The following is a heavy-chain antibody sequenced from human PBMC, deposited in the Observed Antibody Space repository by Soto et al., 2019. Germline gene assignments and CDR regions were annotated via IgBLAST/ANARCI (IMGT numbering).Heavy chain of an antibody. CDR1: GFTFSSYA. J-gene: IGHJ3*02. Sequence: GGSLRLSCAASGFTFSSYAMSWVRQAPGKGLEWVSAISGSGGSTYYADSVKGRFTISRDNSKNTLYLQMNSLRAEDTAVYYCAKDLYYYGSGRDAFDIWGQGTMDTVSS. CDR3: AKDLYYYGSGRDAFDI. CDR2: ISGSGGST. V-gene: IGHV3-23*01. D-gene: IGHD3-10*01.